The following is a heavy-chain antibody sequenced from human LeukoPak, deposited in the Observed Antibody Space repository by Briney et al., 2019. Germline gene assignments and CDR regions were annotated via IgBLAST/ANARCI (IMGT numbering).Heavy chain of an antibody. J-gene: IGHJ5*02. D-gene: IGHD4-17*01. Sequence: GSLRLSCAASGFTFSSYGMHWVRQAPGKGLEWVAFIRYDGSNKYYADSVKGRFTISRDNSKNTLYLQMNSLRAEDTAVYYCAKDATDYGDYPNWFDPWGQGTLVTVSS. CDR1: GFTFSSYG. V-gene: IGHV3-30*02. CDR2: IRYDGSNK. CDR3: AKDATDYGDYPNWFDP.